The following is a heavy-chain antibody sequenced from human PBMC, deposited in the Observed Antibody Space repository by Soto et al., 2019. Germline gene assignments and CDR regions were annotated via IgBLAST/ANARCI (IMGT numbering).Heavy chain of an antibody. Sequence: GGSLRLSCAASGFTFSSYSMNWVRQAPGKGLEWVSSIRSSSSYIYYADSVKGRFTISRDNSKNTLYLQMNSLRAEDTAVYYCARDAYNWFDPWGQGTLVTVSS. CDR3: ARDAYNWFDP. CDR1: GFTFSSYS. V-gene: IGHV3-21*01. J-gene: IGHJ5*02. CDR2: IRSSSSYI.